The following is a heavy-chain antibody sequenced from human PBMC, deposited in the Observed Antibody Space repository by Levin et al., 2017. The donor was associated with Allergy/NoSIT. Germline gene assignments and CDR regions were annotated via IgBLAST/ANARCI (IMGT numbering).Heavy chain of an antibody. V-gene: IGHV4-34*01. D-gene: IGHD2-15*01. Sequence: SETLSLTCAVYGGSFSGYYWSWIRQPPGKGLEWIGEINHSGSTNYNPSLKSRVTISVDTSKNQFSLKLSSVTAADTAVYYCARVITGYCSGGSCHYGMDVWGQGTTVTVSS. J-gene: IGHJ6*02. CDR2: INHSGST. CDR3: ARVITGYCSGGSCHYGMDV. CDR1: GGSFSGYY.